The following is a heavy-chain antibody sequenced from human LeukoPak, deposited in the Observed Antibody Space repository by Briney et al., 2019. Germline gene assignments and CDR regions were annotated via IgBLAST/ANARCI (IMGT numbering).Heavy chain of an antibody. CDR3: ARAKGLGVRGSYYMDV. D-gene: IGHD3-10*01. J-gene: IGHJ6*03. CDR2: ISGSGGST. CDR1: GFTFSSYA. Sequence: GGSLRLSCAASGFTFSSYAMSWVRQAPGKGLEWVSAISGSGGSTYYADSVKGRFTISRDNSKNTLYLQMNSLRAEDTAVYYCARAKGLGVRGSYYMDVWGKGTTVTISS. V-gene: IGHV3-23*01.